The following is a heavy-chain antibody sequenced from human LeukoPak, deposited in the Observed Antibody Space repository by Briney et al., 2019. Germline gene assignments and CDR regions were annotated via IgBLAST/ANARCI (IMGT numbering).Heavy chain of an antibody. CDR1: EFTFSSYA. D-gene: IGHD5-18*01. CDR2: ITVSGGTT. J-gene: IGHJ4*02. CDR3: AKEGYSYGYDY. Sequence: GGSLRLSCAASEFTFSSYAMQWVRQAPGKGLEWVSGITVSGGTTYYTDSVKGRFTISRDNSKNTLYLQMNSLRAEDTAVYYCAKEGYSYGYDYWGQGTLVTVSS. V-gene: IGHV3-23*01.